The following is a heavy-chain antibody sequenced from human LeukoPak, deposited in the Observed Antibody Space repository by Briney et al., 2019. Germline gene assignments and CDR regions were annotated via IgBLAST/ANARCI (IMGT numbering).Heavy chain of an antibody. Sequence: SETLSLTCAVSGGSISSGGYSWSWIRQPPGKGLEWIGRIYTSGSTNYDPSLKSRVTISVDTSKNQFSLKLSSVTAADTAVYYCARVDPYSGPSPWYFDLWGRGTLVTVSS. CDR1: GGSISSGGYS. D-gene: IGHD6-6*01. J-gene: IGHJ2*01. CDR3: ARVDPYSGPSPWYFDL. V-gene: IGHV4-61*02. CDR2: IYTSGST.